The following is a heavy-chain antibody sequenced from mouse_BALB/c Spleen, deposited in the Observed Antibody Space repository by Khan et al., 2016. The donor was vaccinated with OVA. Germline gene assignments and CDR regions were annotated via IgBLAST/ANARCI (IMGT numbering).Heavy chain of an antibody. V-gene: IGHV1-4*01. CDR3: AREGAYYRSDGWFAY. Sequence: QVQLQQSGAELARPGASVKMSCKASGYTFTSYTMHWVKQRPGQGLEWIGYINPSSGYTNYNQKFKDKATLTADKSSSPAYMQLSSLPSEDSAVYYCAREGAYYRSDGWFAYWGQGTLVTVSA. J-gene: IGHJ3*01. CDR2: INPSSGYT. CDR1: GYTFTSYT. D-gene: IGHD2-14*01.